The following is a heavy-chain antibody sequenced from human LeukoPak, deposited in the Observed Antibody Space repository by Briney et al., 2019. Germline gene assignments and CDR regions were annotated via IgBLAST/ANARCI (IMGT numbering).Heavy chain of an antibody. CDR1: GGSISSGSYY. V-gene: IGHV4-61*02. CDR3: ARGERYCSSTSCYTRNYYYYYYMDV. J-gene: IGHJ6*03. CDR2: IYTSGST. Sequence: PSETLSLTCTVSGGSISSGSYYWRWLRQPAGKGLEWIGRIYTSGSTNYNPSLKSRVTISVDTSKNQFSLKLSSVTAADTAVYYCARGERYCSSTSCYTRNYYYYYYMDVWGKGTTVTVSS. D-gene: IGHD2-2*02.